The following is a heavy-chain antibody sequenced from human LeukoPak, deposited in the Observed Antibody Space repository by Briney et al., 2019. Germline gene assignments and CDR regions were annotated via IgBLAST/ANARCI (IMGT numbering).Heavy chain of an antibody. D-gene: IGHD2-21*01. J-gene: IGHJ4*02. V-gene: IGHV3-74*01. CDR1: GFTFSNHW. CDR2: ISTDGRIT. Sequence: GGSRRLSCAASGFTFSNHWMHWVRQAPGKGLVWVACISTDGRITNYADSVKGRFTISRDNAKNYLYLQMNSLRVEDTAVYYCASPYGGRTACYGGNYWGQGTLVTVSS. CDR3: ASPYGGRTACYGGNY.